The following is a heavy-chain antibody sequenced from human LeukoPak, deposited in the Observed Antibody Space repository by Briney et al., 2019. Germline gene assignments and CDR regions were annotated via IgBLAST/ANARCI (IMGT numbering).Heavy chain of an antibody. CDR1: GYTFTSYG. CDR3: ARVFQAPNTYYDFWSGYRPYYFDY. J-gene: IGHJ4*02. CDR2: ISAYNGNT. V-gene: IGHV1-18*01. D-gene: IGHD3-3*01. Sequence: GESLKISCKASGYTFTSYGISWVRQAPGQGLEWMGWISAYNGNTNYAQKLQGRVTMTTDTSTSTAYMELRSLRSDDTAVYYCARVFQAPNTYYDFWSGYRPYYFDYWGQGTLVTVSS.